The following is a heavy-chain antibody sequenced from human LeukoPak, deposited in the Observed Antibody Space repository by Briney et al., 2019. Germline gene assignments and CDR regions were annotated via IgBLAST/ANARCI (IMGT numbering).Heavy chain of an antibody. CDR3: ARVGYSSGWFLDY. V-gene: IGHV3-72*01. CDR2: TRNKPHNHTT. J-gene: IGHJ4*02. D-gene: IGHD6-19*01. Sequence: GGSLRLSCVASGFTFSNYAMSWVRQAPGKGLEWVGRTRNKPHNHTTEYAASAKGRFTISRDDSKNSLFLQMNSLKTEDTAVYYCARVGYSSGWFLDYWGQGTLVTVSS. CDR1: GFTFSNYA.